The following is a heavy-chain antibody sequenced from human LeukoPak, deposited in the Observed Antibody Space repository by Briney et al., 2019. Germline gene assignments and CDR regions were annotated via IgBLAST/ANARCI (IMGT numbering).Heavy chain of an antibody. V-gene: IGHV3-30*19. D-gene: IGHD2-2*01. Sequence: TGGSLRLSCVTSGFTYSSYGMHWVRQAPGKGLQWVAVISFDGGEKYYADSVKGRFTISTDYSRNTLYLEMNSLRADDTAVYYCARSQLQYCSTTSCYVFDSWGQGTLVTVSS. CDR3: ARSQLQYCSTTSCYVFDS. CDR2: ISFDGGEK. J-gene: IGHJ4*02. CDR1: GFTYSSYG.